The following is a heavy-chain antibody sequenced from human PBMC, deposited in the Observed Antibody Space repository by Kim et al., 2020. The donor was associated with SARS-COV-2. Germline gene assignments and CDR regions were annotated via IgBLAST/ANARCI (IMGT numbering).Heavy chain of an antibody. CDR3: ARHRDWGWDLLLNW. CDR1: GDSIASSSYA. Sequence: SETLSLTCAVSGDSIASSSYAWGWIRQPPGKGLEWMGSITYSGAGSTYYNPSLKTRVTLSLDTSENPFSLKLSSLTAADTAVYYCARHRDWGWDLLLNW. V-gene: IGHV4-39*01. J-gene: IGHJ5*01. CDR2: ITYSGAGST. D-gene: IGHD1-26*01.